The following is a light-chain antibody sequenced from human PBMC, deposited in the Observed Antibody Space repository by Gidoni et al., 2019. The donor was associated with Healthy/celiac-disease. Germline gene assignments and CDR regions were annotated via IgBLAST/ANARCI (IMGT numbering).Light chain of an antibody. V-gene: IGKV1-8*01. Sequence: MTQSPSSFSASTGDRVTITLRASQGTSSYLAWYQQKTGKAPKLLIYAASTLQSGVPSRFSGSGSGTDFTLTISCMQSEDFATYYCQQYYSYPPAFGGGNKVEIK. J-gene: IGKJ4*01. CDR3: QQYYSYPPA. CDR2: AAS. CDR1: QGTSSY.